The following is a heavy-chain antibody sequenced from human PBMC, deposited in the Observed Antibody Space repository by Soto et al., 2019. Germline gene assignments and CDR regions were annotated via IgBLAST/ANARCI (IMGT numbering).Heavy chain of an antibody. CDR2: VYYTGST. Sequence: PSETLSLTCTVSGGSISNFYWSWIRQPPGKGLEWIGYVYYTGSTSYNPSLKRRVTFSADTSRSQFSLKLSSVTAADTAVYYCARGSTLAAAASPLDYWGQGTPVTVSS. D-gene: IGHD6-13*01. CDR3: ARGSTLAAAASPLDY. V-gene: IGHV4-59*01. CDR1: GGSISNFY. J-gene: IGHJ4*02.